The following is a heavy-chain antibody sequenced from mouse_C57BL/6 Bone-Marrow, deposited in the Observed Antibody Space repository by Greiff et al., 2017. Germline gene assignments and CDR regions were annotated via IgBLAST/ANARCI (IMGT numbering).Heavy chain of an antibody. CDR2: IDPGSGST. D-gene: IGHD2-3*01. CDR1: GYTFTSYW. CDR3: ARIGYYTWFAY. Sequence: QVQLQQSGAELVKPGASVKMSCKASGYTFTSYWITWVKQRPGQGLEWIGDIDPGSGSTNYNEKFKSKATLTVDTSSSTAYMQLSSLTSEDSAVYYCARIGYYTWFAYWGQGTLVTVSA. J-gene: IGHJ3*01. V-gene: IGHV1-55*01.